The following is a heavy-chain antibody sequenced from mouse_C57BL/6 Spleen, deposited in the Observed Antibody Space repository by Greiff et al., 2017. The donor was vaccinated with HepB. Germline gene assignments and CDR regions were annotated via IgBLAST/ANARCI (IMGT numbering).Heavy chain of an antibody. J-gene: IGHJ4*01. CDR1: GFTFSSYT. Sequence: EVKLVESGGGLVKPGGSLKLSCAASGFTFSSYTMSWVRQTPEKRLEWVATISGGGGNTYYPDSVKGRFTISRDNAKNTLYLQMSSLRSEDTALYYCARGLGYYYGSSYAMDYWGQGTSVTVSS. CDR2: ISGGGGNT. D-gene: IGHD1-1*01. V-gene: IGHV5-9*01. CDR3: ARGLGYYYGSSYAMDY.